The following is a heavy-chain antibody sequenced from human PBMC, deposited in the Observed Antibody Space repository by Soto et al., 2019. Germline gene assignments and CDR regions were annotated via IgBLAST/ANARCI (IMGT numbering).Heavy chain of an antibody. CDR2: IGGGGGST. CDR1: GFTCSNFS. Sequence: LXLSCAASGFTCSNFSMGWVRQAPGKGLEWVSAIGGGGGSTYYAASVKGRFTISRDNSKNTLFLQMTSLRADDTAVYFCAKTAEAVAGTVYGYWGQGTLVTVSS. D-gene: IGHD6-19*01. CDR3: AKTAEAVAGTVYGY. J-gene: IGHJ4*02. V-gene: IGHV3-23*01.